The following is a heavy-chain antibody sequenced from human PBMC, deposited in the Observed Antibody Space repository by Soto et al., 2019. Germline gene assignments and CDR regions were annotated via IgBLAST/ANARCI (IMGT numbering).Heavy chain of an antibody. V-gene: IGHV4-39*01. CDR2: IYYSGST. D-gene: IGHD3-10*01. CDR3: ETIWCGSKGGVPRPYYDYGMDV. CDR1: GGSISSSSYY. Sequence: SETLSLTFTVSGGSISSSSYYWGWIGQPPGKGLEWIGRIYYSGSTYYNPSLKSRVTISVDTSKNQFSLKLSSVSAADTAVYYCETIWCGSKGGVPRPYYDYGMDVWGQEVTVSV. J-gene: IGHJ6*02.